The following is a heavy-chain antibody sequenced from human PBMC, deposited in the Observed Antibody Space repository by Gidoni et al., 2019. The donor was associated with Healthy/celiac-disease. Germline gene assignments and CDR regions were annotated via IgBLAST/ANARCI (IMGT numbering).Heavy chain of an antibody. CDR1: GFTFSRYW. CDR3: ARVYYDSSGERWEDY. J-gene: IGHJ4*02. D-gene: IGHD3-22*01. V-gene: IGHV3-7*01. Sequence: EVQLVESGGGLVQPGGSLRLSCSASGFTFSRYWMSWVLQAPGKGLEWVANIKQDGSEKYYVDSVKGRFTISRDNAKNSLYLQMNSLRAEDTAVYYCARVYYDSSGERWEDYWGQGTLVTVSS. CDR2: IKQDGSEK.